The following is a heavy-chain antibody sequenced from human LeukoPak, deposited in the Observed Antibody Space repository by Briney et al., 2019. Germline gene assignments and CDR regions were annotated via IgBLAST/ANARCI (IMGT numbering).Heavy chain of an antibody. V-gene: IGHV4-34*01. CDR2: INHGGST. J-gene: IGHJ5*01. D-gene: IGHD3-10*01. CDR3: ARDWYNYGSKTDS. CDR1: GGSFSGYY. Sequence: PSETLSLTCAVYGGSFSGYYWSWIRQSPGTGLEWIGEINHGGSTNYNPSLMSRVSISANSSNNHFSLRLSSVTAADTAVYYCARDWYNYGSKTDSWGQGTLVTVSS.